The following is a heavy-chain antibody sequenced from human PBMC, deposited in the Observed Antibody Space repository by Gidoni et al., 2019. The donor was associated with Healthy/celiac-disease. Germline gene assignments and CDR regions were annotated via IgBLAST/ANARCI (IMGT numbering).Heavy chain of an antibody. Sequence: GSTYYADSVKGRFTISRDNSKNTLYLQMNSLRAEDTAVYYCAKDITMVRGVIITDAFDIWGQGTMVTVSS. CDR2: GST. V-gene: IGHV3-23*01. J-gene: IGHJ3*02. CDR3: AKDITMVRGVIITDAFDI. D-gene: IGHD3-10*01.